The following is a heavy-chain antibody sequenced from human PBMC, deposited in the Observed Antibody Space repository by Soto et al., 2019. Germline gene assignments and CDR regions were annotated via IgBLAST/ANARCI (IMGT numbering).Heavy chain of an antibody. D-gene: IGHD1-26*01. CDR2: INSDGSST. CDR3: AREPFPSGSYHRYGMDV. Sequence: GGSGRLSCAASGCTFSSYWMHWVRQAPGEGLVWVSRINSDGSSTSYADSVKGRFTISRDNAKNTLYLQMNSLRAEDTAVYYCAREPFPSGSYHRYGMDVWGQGTTVTVSS. V-gene: IGHV3-74*01. CDR1: GCTFSSYW. J-gene: IGHJ6*02.